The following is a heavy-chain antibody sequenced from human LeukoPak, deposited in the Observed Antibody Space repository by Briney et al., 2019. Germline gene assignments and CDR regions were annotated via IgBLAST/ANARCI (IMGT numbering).Heavy chain of an antibody. D-gene: IGHD1-20*01. CDR2: ISTDGSST. CDR1: GFTFSSHW. CDR3: VRAYNWQLIDY. Sequence: PGGSLRLSCAASGFTFSSHWMHWVRQAPGKGLLWVSRISTDGSSTTYADFLKGRFTISRDNAKNTLYLQMNSLRAEDTAVYYCVRAYNWQLIDYWGQGTLVTVSS. J-gene: IGHJ4*02. V-gene: IGHV3-74*01.